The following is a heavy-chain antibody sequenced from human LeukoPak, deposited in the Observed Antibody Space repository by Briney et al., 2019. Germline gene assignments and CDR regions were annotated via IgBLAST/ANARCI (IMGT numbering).Heavy chain of an antibody. CDR1: EFTFSSYA. Sequence: GGSLRLSCAASEFTFSSYAMSWVRQAPGKGLEWVSGISDSGGSTYYADSVKGRFTISRDNSKNTLYLQMNSLRAEDTAVYYCAKDSRGRYCSSTSCPISGGFDYWGQGTLVTVSS. D-gene: IGHD2-2*01. V-gene: IGHV3-23*01. CDR3: AKDSRGRYCSSTSCPISGGFDY. CDR2: ISDSGGST. J-gene: IGHJ4*02.